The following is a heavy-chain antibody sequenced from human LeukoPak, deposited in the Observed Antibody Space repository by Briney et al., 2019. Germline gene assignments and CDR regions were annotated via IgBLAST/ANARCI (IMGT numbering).Heavy chain of an antibody. CDR1: GFTFSRYW. Sequence: PGGSLRLSCAASGFTFSRYWMHWVRQAPGKGLVWVSRINSDGRSTNYADSVKGRFTISRDNAKNTLYLQMNSLRAEDTAVYYCARVNWYSRTYYPDFWGQGTLVTVSS. V-gene: IGHV3-74*01. CDR3: ARVNWYSRTYYPDF. J-gene: IGHJ4*02. D-gene: IGHD1-26*01. CDR2: INSDGRST.